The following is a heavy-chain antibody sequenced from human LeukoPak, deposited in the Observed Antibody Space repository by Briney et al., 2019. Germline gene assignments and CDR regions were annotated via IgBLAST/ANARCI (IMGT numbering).Heavy chain of an antibody. D-gene: IGHD5-18*01. Sequence: ASVKISCKASGYTFTSYGISWVRQAPGQGLEWMGWISAYNGNTNYAQKLQDRVTMTTDTSTSTAYMELRSLRSDDTAVYYCARVNGYSYGLNWYFDLWGRGTLVTVSS. J-gene: IGHJ2*01. CDR3: ARVNGYSYGLNWYFDL. CDR2: ISAYNGNT. V-gene: IGHV1-18*04. CDR1: GYTFTSYG.